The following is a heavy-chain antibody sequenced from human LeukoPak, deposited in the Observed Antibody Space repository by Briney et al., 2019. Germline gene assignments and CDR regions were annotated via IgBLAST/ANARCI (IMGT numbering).Heavy chain of an antibody. CDR1: GGSIGYYY. Sequence: SETLSLTCTVSGGSIGYYYWSWIRQSPGKGLEWIGFIYSSGTTNYNPTLKSRVTISVDTSKNQISLQLRSVTAADAAVYYCAREDPQTTVPEGMDVWGQGTTVTVSS. J-gene: IGHJ6*02. CDR3: AREDPQTTVPEGMDV. V-gene: IGHV4-59*01. CDR2: IYSSGTT. D-gene: IGHD4-17*01.